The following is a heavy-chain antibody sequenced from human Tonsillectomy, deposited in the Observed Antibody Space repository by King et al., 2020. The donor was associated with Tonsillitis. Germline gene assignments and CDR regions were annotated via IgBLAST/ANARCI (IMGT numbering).Heavy chain of an antibody. D-gene: IGHD3-10*01. Sequence: VQLQQWGAGLLKPSETLSLTCAVYGGSFSDYYWSWIRRPPGKGLEWIGEINHSGSANYNPSLMSRVTISVDTSKNQFSLKLTSVTAADTAVYYCARPQGGDGSGSYPNTRYHYSGLDVWGQGTTVTVSS. CDR2: INHSGSA. CDR3: ARPQGGDGSGSYPNTRYHYSGLDV. CDR1: GGSFSDYY. V-gene: IGHV4-34*01. J-gene: IGHJ6*02.